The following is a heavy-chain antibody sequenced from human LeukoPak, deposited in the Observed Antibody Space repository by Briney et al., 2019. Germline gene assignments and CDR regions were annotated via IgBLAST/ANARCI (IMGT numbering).Heavy chain of an antibody. CDR1: GCTFSSYS. Sequence: GGSLRLSCAASGCTFSSYSRRWVRQSPGKGLVWVSRIESDGGRPIHAYSVKGRFTVSRDNAKSTLYLQMNSLRAEDTAVYYCPRGGHYNGYDYWGQGTLVTVSS. J-gene: IGHJ4*02. CDR2: IESDGGRP. V-gene: IGHV3-74*01. D-gene: IGHD5-24*01. CDR3: PRGGHYNGYDY.